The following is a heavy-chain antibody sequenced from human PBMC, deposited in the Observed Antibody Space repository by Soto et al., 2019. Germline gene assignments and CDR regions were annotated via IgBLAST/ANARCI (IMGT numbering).Heavy chain of an antibody. CDR1: GGSISSGGYT. V-gene: IGHV4-30-2*01. J-gene: IGHJ5*02. Sequence: PSETLSLTCAVSGGSISSGGYTWSWIRQPPGKGLECIGYIYHSGSPYYNPSLKSRVTISVDRSKNQFSLKLSSVTTAATAVYYCRRAVPGRFDPWGRGTLVTVAS. CDR2: IYHSGSP. CDR3: RRAVPGRFDP.